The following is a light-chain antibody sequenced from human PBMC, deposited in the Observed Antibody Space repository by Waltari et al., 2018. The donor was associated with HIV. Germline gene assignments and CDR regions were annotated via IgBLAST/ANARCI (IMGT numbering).Light chain of an antibody. CDR3: TSYAGINPVA. Sequence: QSALTQPPSASGSPGQSVPISSPGTSSHVGRYDYVSWYQQHPGKAPKRLIYEGNKRPSGVPDRCSGSKSGNTASLTVSGLQAEDEAEYSCTSYAGINPVAFGGGTKLTVL. J-gene: IGLJ2*01. CDR1: SSHVGRYDY. V-gene: IGLV2-8*01. CDR2: EGN.